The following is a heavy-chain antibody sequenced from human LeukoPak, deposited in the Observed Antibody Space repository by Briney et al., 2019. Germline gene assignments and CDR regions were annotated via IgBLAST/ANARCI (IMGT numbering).Heavy chain of an antibody. V-gene: IGHV3-7*04. Sequence: GGSLRLSCVASGFPFSSYWMTWVRPAPGKGLEWVANIKQDGSKKSYVDSVKGRFTISRDNAKNSLYLQMNSLRAEDTAIYYCTRVGYIDEGIDYWGQGTLVTVSS. CDR2: IKQDGSKK. CDR3: TRVGYIDEGIDY. CDR1: GFPFSSYW. D-gene: IGHD5-24*01. J-gene: IGHJ4*02.